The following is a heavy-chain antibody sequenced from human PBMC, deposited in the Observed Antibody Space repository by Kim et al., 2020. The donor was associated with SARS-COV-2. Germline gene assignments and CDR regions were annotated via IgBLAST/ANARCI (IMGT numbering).Heavy chain of an antibody. J-gene: IGHJ4*02. D-gene: IGHD1-1*01. Sequence: SETLSLTCSVSGYSISSGYYWGWIRQPPGKGLEWIGSIYHSGSTYYNPSLKSRVTISVDTPKNQFSLKLSSVTAADTAVYYCATYNWNENDYWGQGTLVTVSS. CDR3: ATYNWNENDY. V-gene: IGHV4-38-2*02. CDR1: GYSISSGYY. CDR2: IYHSGST.